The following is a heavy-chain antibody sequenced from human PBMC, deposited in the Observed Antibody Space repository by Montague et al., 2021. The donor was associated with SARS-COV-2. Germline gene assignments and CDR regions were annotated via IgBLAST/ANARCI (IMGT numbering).Heavy chain of an antibody. D-gene: IGHD3-3*01. CDR3: ARHRSYYENGFDP. Sequence: SETLSLTCAVSGGSISSGTWWTWVRQPPGKGLEWIGEISHSGGTIYNPSLKSRVTISVDTSKNQFSLKLSSVTAADTAMYYCARHRSYYENGFDPWGQGTLVTVSS. J-gene: IGHJ5*02. V-gene: IGHV4-4*02. CDR2: ISHSGGT. CDR1: GGSISSGTW.